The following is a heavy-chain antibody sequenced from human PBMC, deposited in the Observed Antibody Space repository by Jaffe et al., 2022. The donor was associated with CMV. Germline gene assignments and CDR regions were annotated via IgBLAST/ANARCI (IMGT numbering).Heavy chain of an antibody. Sequence: EVQLVESGGGLVQPGRSLRLSCAASGFTFDDYAMHWVRQAPGKGLEWVSGISWNSGSIGYADSVKGRFTISRDNAKNSLYLQMNSLRAEDTALYYCAKDSVGSGWFDYWGQGTLVTVSS. CDR3: AKDSVGSGWFDY. D-gene: IGHD6-19*01. CDR1: GFTFDDYA. CDR2: ISWNSGSI. J-gene: IGHJ4*02. V-gene: IGHV3-9*01.